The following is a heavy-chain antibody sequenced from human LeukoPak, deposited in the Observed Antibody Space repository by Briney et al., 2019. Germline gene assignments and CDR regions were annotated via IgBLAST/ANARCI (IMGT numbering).Heavy chain of an antibody. CDR3: ARDDMLERPSFDV. Sequence: PGGSLRLSCAASGFTFSSYWMSWVRQAPGKGLEWVANIKQDGSEKYYVDSVKGRFTISRDNAKNSLYLQMNSLRAEDTAVYYCARDDMLERPSFDVWGQGTMVTVSS. J-gene: IGHJ3*01. CDR1: GFTFSSYW. D-gene: IGHD1-1*01. V-gene: IGHV3-7*03. CDR2: IKQDGSEK.